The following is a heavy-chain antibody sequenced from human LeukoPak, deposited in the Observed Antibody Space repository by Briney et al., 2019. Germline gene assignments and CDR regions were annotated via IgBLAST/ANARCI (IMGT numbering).Heavy chain of an antibody. D-gene: IGHD4-23*01. V-gene: IGHV3-21*01. CDR2: ISSSSSYI. CDR1: GFTFSSYS. J-gene: IGHJ4*02. Sequence: GGSLRLSCAASGFTFSSYSMNWVRQAPGKGLEWVSSISSSSSYIYYADSVKGRFTISIDNAKNSLYLQMNSLRAEDTAVYYCARERVATVDFDYWGQGTLVTVSS. CDR3: ARERVATVDFDY.